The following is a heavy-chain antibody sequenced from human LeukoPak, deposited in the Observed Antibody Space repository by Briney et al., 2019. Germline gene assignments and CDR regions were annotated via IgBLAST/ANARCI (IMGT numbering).Heavy chain of an antibody. V-gene: IGHV3-11*06. CDR1: GFTFSDYH. Sequence: GGSLRLSCAASGFTFSDYHMSWIRQAPGKGLEWVSYISSSSSYTNYADSVKGRFTISRDNAKNSLYLQMNSLRAEDTAVYYCARGDCSSTSCQDYYYGMDVWGKGTTVTVSS. CDR3: ARGDCSSTSCQDYYYGMDV. CDR2: ISSSSSYT. J-gene: IGHJ6*04. D-gene: IGHD2-2*01.